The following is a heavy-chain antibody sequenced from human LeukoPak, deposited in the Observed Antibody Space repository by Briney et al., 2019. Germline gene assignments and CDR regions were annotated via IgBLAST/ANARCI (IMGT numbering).Heavy chain of an antibody. D-gene: IGHD3-16*01. CDR3: ARDEALGY. CDR1: GFTFSSYA. J-gene: IGHJ4*02. V-gene: IGHV3-21*01. CDR2: ISSGSSYI. Sequence: GGSLRLSCAASGFTFSSYAMTWVRQAPGKALEWVSSISSGSSYIYYADSVKGRFTISRDNAKNSLYLQMNSLRAEDTAVYYCARDEALGYWGQGTLVTVSS.